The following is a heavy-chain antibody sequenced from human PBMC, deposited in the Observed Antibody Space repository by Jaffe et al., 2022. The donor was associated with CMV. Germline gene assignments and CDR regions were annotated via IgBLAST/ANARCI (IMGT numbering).Heavy chain of an antibody. D-gene: IGHD2-15*01. V-gene: IGHV4-34*01. CDR1: GGSFSGYY. J-gene: IGHJ3*02. Sequence: QVQLQQWGAGLLKPSETLSLTCAVYGGSFSGYYWSWIRQPPGKGLEWIGEINHSGSTNYNPSLKSRVTISVDTSKNQFSLKLSSVTAADTAVYYCARAVVWSRSFDIWGQGTMVTVSS. CDR3: ARAVVWSRSFDI. CDR2: INHSGST.